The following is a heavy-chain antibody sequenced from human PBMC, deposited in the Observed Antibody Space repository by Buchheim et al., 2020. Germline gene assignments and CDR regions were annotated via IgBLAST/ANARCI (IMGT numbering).Heavy chain of an antibody. CDR2: ISSDGSNK. CDR3: AKVGDSSSPDPNWFHP. V-gene: IGHV3-30*18. Sequence: QVQLVESGGGVVRPGRSRRLSCAASGFTFSSYGMHWVRQAPGKGLERVAVISSDGSNKYYADSVKGRFTISRDNSKKTLYLQMNSLRAEDTAVYYCAKVGDSSSPDPNWFHPWGQRTL. D-gene: IGHD6-6*01. J-gene: IGHJ5*02. CDR1: GFTFSSYG.